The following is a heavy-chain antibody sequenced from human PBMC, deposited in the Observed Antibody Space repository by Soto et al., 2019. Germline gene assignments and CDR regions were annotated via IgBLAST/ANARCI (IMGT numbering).Heavy chain of an antibody. V-gene: IGHV1-18*01. Sequence: ASVKVSCKASGYTFTSYGISCVRQAPGQGLEWMGWISAYNGNTNYAQKLQGRVTMTTDTSTSTAYMELRSLRSDDTAVYYCARDRIVATIRYYYGMDVWGQGTTVTVSS. J-gene: IGHJ6*02. CDR1: GYTFTSYG. D-gene: IGHD5-12*01. CDR2: ISAYNGNT. CDR3: ARDRIVATIRYYYGMDV.